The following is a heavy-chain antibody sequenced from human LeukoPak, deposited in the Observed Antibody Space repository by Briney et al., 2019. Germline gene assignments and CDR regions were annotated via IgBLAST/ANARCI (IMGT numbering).Heavy chain of an antibody. CDR1: GGSISSYY. CDR3: ARISGGSSSSLRDYYGMDV. J-gene: IGHJ6*02. Sequence: SETLSLTCTVSGGSISSYYWSWIRQPPGKGLEWIGHIYYSGSTNDNPSLKSRVTISVDTSKNQFSLKLSSVTAADTAVYYCARISGGSSSSLRDYYGMDVWGQGTTVTVSS. V-gene: IGHV4-59*01. CDR2: IYYSGST. D-gene: IGHD6-13*01.